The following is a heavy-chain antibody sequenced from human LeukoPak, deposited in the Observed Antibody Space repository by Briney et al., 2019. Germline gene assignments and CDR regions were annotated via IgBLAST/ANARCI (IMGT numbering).Heavy chain of an antibody. CDR1: GGSISSYH. D-gene: IGHD2-8*01. Sequence: PSETLSLTCTVSGGSISSYHWSWIRQPPGKGLEWIGYIYYSGSTNYNPSLKSRVTISVDTSKNQFSLKLSSVTAADTAVYYCAKYEVSAFDIWGQGTMVTVSS. CDR3: AKYEVSAFDI. J-gene: IGHJ3*02. V-gene: IGHV4-59*01. CDR2: IYYSGST.